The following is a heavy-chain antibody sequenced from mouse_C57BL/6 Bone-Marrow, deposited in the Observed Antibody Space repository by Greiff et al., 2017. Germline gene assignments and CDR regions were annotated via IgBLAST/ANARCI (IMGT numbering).Heavy chain of an antibody. CDR2: IYPGSGST. CDR3: ARRLKAWFAY. J-gene: IGHJ3*01. V-gene: IGHV1-55*01. CDR1: GYTFTSYW. Sequence: QVQLKQSGAELVKPGASVKMSCKASGYTFTSYWITWVKQRPGQGLEWIGDIYPGSGSTNYNEKFKSKATLTVDTSSSTAYMQLSSLTSEDTAVYYCARRLKAWFAYWGQGTLVTVSA.